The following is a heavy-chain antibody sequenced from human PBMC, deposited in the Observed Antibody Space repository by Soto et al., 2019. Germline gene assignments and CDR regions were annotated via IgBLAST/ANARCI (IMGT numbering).Heavy chain of an antibody. J-gene: IGHJ3*02. CDR3: VKCNYAFGDAFDI. V-gene: IGHV3-48*02. Sequence: EVQLVESGGGLVQPGGSLRLSCAASGFTFSDYCMNWVRQAPGKGLEWVSYISSSTRNIYYADSVKSRFTISRDNAKNSLYLQMNSLGDEESAVIYWVKCNYAFGDAFDIWGQGTMVTVSS. D-gene: IGHD3-16*01. CDR1: GFTFSDYC. CDR2: ISSSTRNI.